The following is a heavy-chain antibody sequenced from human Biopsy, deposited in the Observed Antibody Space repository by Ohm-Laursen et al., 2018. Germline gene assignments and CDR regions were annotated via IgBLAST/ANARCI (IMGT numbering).Heavy chain of an antibody. D-gene: IGHD3-22*01. Sequence: TLSLTCTVSGDSISSYYWSWIPQPPGKGRQWIVYVYYTGSTDYNPALQSRITITVNTSKNHFLLRLRSVTPADTAIYYCARDRGYYSDRTVPGYFDLWGRGTLVTVSS. J-gene: IGHJ2*01. CDR3: ARDRGYYSDRTVPGYFDL. CDR1: GDSISSYY. V-gene: IGHV4-59*01. CDR2: VYYTGST.